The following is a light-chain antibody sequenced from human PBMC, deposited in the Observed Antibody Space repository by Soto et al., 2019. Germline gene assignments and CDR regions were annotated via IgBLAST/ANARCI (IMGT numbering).Light chain of an antibody. V-gene: IGKV3-20*01. CDR2: GTS. CDR3: QQYASSPYT. Sequence: IVFTQSPGTLSLSPGETATLSYRASQTIGRNYLAWYQQKPGQAPRLLIFGTSTRATGIPDRFSGSGSGTDFTLTISRLESEDFAVYCCQQYASSPYTFGLGTRLEIK. CDR1: QTIGRNY. J-gene: IGKJ5*01.